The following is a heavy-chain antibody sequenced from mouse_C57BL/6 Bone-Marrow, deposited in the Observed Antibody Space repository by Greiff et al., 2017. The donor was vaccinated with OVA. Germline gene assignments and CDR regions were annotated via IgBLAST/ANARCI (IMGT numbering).Heavy chain of an antibody. Sequence: VQLQQSGAKLARPGASVKLSCKASGYTFTSYGISWVKQRTGQGLEWIGEIYPRSGNTYYNEKFKGKATLTADKSSSTAYMELRSLTSEDSAVYFCARGRYYAMDYWGQGTSVTVSS. V-gene: IGHV1-81*01. J-gene: IGHJ4*01. CDR2: IYPRSGNT. CDR1: GYTFTSYG. CDR3: ARGRYYAMDY.